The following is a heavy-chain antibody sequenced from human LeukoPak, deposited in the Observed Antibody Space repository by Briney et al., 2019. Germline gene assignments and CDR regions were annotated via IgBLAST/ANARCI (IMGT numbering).Heavy chain of an antibody. CDR1: GGTLSSYT. J-gene: IGHJ4*02. Sequence: SVKVSCKASGGTLSSYTISWVRQAPGQGLEWMGRIIPILGIANYAQKFQGRVTITADKSTSTAYMELSSLRSEDTAVYYSARARNPYGDFDYWGQGTLVTVSS. V-gene: IGHV1-69*02. D-gene: IGHD4-17*01. CDR2: IIPILGIA. CDR3: ARARNPYGDFDY.